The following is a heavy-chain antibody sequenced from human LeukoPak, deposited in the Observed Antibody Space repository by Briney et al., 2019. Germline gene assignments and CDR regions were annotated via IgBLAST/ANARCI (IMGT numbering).Heavy chain of an antibody. J-gene: IGHJ4*02. Sequence: SETLSLTCTVSDGSISIYYWSWIRQPPGKGLEWIGYVYSSGNTDYSPSLKGRAIISADTSKNQFSLKLTSVTAADTAVYYCVRDRELTYWGQGILVTVSS. D-gene: IGHD3-10*01. V-gene: IGHV4-4*08. CDR3: VRDRELTY. CDR1: DGSISIYY. CDR2: VYSSGNT.